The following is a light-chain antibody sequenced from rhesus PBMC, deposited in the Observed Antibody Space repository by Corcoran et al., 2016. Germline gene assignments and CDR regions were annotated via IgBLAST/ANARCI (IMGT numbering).Light chain of an antibody. V-gene: IGKV3S9*01. CDR1: QSVSSY. CDR3: QQYSNWPLT. J-gene: IGKJ4*01. CDR2: GAS. Sequence: IVMTQSPATLSLSPGERATLSCRASQSVSSYVAWYQQTPEQAPRLLIYGASSRATGIPDRFSGSGSWTDFTLTISSLEPEDFAVYYCQQYSNWPLTFGGGTKVEIK.